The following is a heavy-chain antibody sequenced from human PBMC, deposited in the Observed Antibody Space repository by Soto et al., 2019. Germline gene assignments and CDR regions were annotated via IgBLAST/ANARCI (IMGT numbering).Heavy chain of an antibody. J-gene: IGHJ4*02. CDR1: GFTFSSYA. D-gene: IGHD3-10*01. V-gene: IGHV3-23*01. CDR2: ISGSGGST. Sequence: GGSLRLSCAASGFTFSSYAMSWVRQAPGKGLEWVSAISGSGGSTYYADSAKGRFTISRDNSKNTLYLQMNSLRAEDTAVYYCAKDKHLYGSGSPFDYWGQGTLVTVSS. CDR3: AKDKHLYGSGSPFDY.